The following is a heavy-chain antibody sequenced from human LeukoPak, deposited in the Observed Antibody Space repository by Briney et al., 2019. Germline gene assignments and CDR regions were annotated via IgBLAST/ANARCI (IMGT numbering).Heavy chain of an antibody. CDR3: ARVVVAATYNWFDP. D-gene: IGHD2-15*01. V-gene: IGHV4-4*07. J-gene: IGHJ5*02. CDR1: AGSITSYY. Sequence: SETLSLTCTVSAGSITSYYWSWIRQPAGKGLEWIGRIYTSGSTNYNPSLKSRVTMSIDTSKNQFSLKLSSVTAADTAVYYCARVVVAATYNWFDPRGQGTLVTVSS. CDR2: IYTSGST.